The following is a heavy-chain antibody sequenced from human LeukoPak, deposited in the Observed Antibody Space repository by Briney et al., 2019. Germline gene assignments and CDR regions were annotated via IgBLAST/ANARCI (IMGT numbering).Heavy chain of an antibody. J-gene: IGHJ4*02. CDR1: GGSFSSYY. D-gene: IGHD3-22*01. Sequence: PSEXLSLTCTVSGGSFSSYYWSWIRQPPGKGLEWIGYICNSGSTNYNPSLRSRVTISVDTSKKQFSLKLSSVTAADTAMYYCATSSHDLLDTDYWGQGTLVTVSS. V-gene: IGHV4-59*01. CDR2: ICNSGST. CDR3: ATSSHDLLDTDY.